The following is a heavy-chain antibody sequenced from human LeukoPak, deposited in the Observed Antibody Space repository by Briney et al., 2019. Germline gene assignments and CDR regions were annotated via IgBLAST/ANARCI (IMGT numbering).Heavy chain of an antibody. CDR3: ASRRDGYNYFDWYFDL. CDR2: IIPIFGTA. CDR1: GGAFSSYA. J-gene: IGHJ2*01. V-gene: IGHV1-69*13. Sequence: ASVKVSCKASGGAFSSYAISWVRQAPGQGLEWMGGIIPIFGTANCAQKFQGRVTITADESTSTAYMELSSLRSEDTAVYYCASRRDGYNYFDWYFDLWGRGTLVTVSS. D-gene: IGHD5-24*01.